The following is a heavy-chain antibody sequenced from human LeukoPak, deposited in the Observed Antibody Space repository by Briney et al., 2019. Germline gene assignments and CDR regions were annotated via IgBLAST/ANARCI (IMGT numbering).Heavy chain of an antibody. CDR2: IYYSGST. J-gene: IGHJ4*02. V-gene: IGHV4-59*01. D-gene: IGHD6-13*01. Sequence: SETLSLTCTVSGGSISSYYWSWTRQPPGKGLEWIGYIYYSGSTNYNPSLKSRVTISVDTSKNQFSLKLSSVTAADTAVYYCARGSSSSSWYFDYWGQGTLVTVSS. CDR3: ARGSSSSSWYFDY. CDR1: GGSISSYY.